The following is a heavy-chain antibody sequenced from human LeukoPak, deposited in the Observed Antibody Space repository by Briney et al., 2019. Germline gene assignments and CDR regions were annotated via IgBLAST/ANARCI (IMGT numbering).Heavy chain of an antibody. Sequence: SETPSPTRPVSGGSISRGGFYWRWVRPHPRKGPEWIGYIYYSGSTYYNPSLKSRVTISVDTSKNQFSLKLSSVTAADTAVYYCARASGYPDAFDIWGQGTMVTVSS. V-gene: IGHV4-31*03. CDR3: ARASGYPDAFDI. CDR2: IYYSGST. D-gene: IGHD3-22*01. J-gene: IGHJ3*02. CDR1: GGSISRGGFY.